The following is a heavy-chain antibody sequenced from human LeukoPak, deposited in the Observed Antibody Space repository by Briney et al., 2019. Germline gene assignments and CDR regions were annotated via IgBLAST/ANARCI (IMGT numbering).Heavy chain of an antibody. D-gene: IGHD3-10*01. V-gene: IGHV3-11*04. Sequence: PGGSLRLSCAASGFTFSDYYMSWIRQAPGKGLEWVSYISSSGSTIYYADSVKGRFTISRDNAKNSLYLQMNSLRAEDTAVYYCARDPSMGNYYGSAQGAFDIWGQGTMVTVSS. CDR1: GFTFSDYY. CDR3: ARDPSMGNYYGSAQGAFDI. CDR2: ISSSGSTI. J-gene: IGHJ3*02.